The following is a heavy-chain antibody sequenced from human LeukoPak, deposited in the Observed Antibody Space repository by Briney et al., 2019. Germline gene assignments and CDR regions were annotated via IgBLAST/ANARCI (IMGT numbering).Heavy chain of an antibody. CDR2: IWYDGSNK. CDR3: ARGPMGLPTYYFDY. Sequence: PGGSLRLSCAASGFTFSSYGMHWVRQAPGKGLEWVAVIWYDGSNKYYADSVKGRFTISRDNSKNTLYLQMNSLGAEDTAVHYCARGPMGLPTYYFDYWGQGTLVTVSS. D-gene: IGHD5-24*01. CDR1: GFTFSSYG. V-gene: IGHV3-33*01. J-gene: IGHJ4*02.